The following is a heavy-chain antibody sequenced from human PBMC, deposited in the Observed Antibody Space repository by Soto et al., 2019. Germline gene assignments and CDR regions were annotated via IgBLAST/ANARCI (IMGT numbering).Heavy chain of an antibody. J-gene: IGHJ5*02. CDR2: IYYSGST. V-gene: IGHV4-59*01. D-gene: IGHD3-3*01. CDR3: ARVRDFWSGYYWFDP. Sequence: PSETLSLTCTVSGDSISSYYWSWIRQPPGKGLEWIGYIYYSGSTNYNPSLKSRVTVSVDTSKNQFSLKLSSVTAADTAVYYCARVRDFWSGYYWFDPWGQGTLVTVS. CDR1: GDSISSYY.